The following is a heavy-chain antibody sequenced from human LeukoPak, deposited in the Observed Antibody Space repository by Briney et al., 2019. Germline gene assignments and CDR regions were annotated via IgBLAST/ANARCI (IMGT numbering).Heavy chain of an antibody. D-gene: IGHD2-2*01. Sequence: GGSLRLSCAASGFTFSSYSMNWVRQAPGKGLEWVSSISSSSSYIYYADSVKGRFIIFRDNAKNSLYLQMNSLRAEDTAVYYCARGGPDCSSTSCPFDYWGQGTLITVSS. CDR3: ARGGPDCSSTSCPFDY. V-gene: IGHV3-21*01. J-gene: IGHJ4*02. CDR2: ISSSSSYI. CDR1: GFTFSSYS.